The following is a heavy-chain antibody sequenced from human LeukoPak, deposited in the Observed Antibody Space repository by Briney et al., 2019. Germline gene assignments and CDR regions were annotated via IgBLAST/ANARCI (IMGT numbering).Heavy chain of an antibody. J-gene: IGHJ5*02. CDR1: GGSFSGYY. Sequence: SETLSLTCAVYGGSFSGYYWSWIRQPPGKGLEWIGEINHSGSTNYNPSLKSRVTISVDTSKNQFSLKLSSVTAADTAVYYCARGGADYDYVWGTIGGENWFDPWGQGTLVTVSS. CDR2: INHSGST. D-gene: IGHD3-16*01. V-gene: IGHV4-34*01. CDR3: ARGGADYDYVWGTIGGENWFDP.